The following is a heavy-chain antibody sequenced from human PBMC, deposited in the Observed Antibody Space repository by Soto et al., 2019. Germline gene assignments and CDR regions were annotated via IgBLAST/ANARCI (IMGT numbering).Heavy chain of an antibody. CDR3: AKDPWGSTYFDY. CDR2: ISGSGGST. D-gene: IGHD7-27*01. J-gene: IGHJ4*02. CDR1: GFTFSSYA. V-gene: IGHV3-23*01. Sequence: EVQLLESGGGLVQPGGSLRLSCAASGFTFSSYAMSWVRQAPGKGLEWVSAISGSGGSTYYADSVKGRFTISRDNSKNTLYLQMNSLGAEDTAVYYCAKDPWGSTYFDYWGQGTLVTVSS.